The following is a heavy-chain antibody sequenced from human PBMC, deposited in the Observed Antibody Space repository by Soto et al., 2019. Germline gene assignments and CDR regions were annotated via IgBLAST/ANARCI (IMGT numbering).Heavy chain of an antibody. CDR1: GYTFTSYY. D-gene: IGHD5-12*01. CDR3: ARGYSGCFY. J-gene: IGHJ4*02. Sequence: ALVKVSCKASGYTFTSYYIHWVRQAPGQGLEWMGVINPSGGSTNYAQKFQGRVTMTRDTSTSTVYMELSSLRFEDTAVYYCARGYSGCFYWGQGTLVTVSS. V-gene: IGHV1-46*03. CDR2: INPSGGST.